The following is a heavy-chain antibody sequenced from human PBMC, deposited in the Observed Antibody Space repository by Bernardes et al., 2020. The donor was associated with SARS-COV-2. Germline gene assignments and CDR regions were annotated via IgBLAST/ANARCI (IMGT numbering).Heavy chain of an antibody. CDR1: GFTFDSYW. D-gene: IGHD3-10*01. Sequence: GGSLRLSCAASGFTFDSYWMSWVRQAPGKGLEWLANIKEDGGASNHVDSVKGRFTISRDNARNSLYLQMNSLRVDDTAVYYCARDKPGGSYDYWGQGALVTVSS. J-gene: IGHJ4*02. CDR2: IKEDGGAS. V-gene: IGHV3-7*01. CDR3: ARDKPGGSYDY.